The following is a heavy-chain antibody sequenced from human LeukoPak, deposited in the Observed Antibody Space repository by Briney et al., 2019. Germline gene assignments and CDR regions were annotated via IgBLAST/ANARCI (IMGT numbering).Heavy chain of an antibody. CDR3: ARVVDEWLSSGGLYP. Sequence: GGSLRLSCAASGFTFSNYWMHWVRHPPGEGLVWVSRINSGGSTTNYADSVKGRFTISRDNAKNTVYLQMNSPRADDTAVYYCARVVDEWLSSGGLYPWGQGTLVTVSS. CDR2: INSGGSTT. J-gene: IGHJ5*02. V-gene: IGHV3-74*01. CDR1: GFTFSNYW. D-gene: IGHD3-3*01.